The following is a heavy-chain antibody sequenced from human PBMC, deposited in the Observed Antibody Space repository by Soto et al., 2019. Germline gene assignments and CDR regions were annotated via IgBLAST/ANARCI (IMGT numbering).Heavy chain of an antibody. CDR2: MNPNSGNT. CDR1: GYPFTSYD. Sequence: GPSWKASCKASGYPFTSYDINWVRQATGQGLEWMGWMNPNSGNTGYAQKFQGRVTMTRNTSISTAYMELSSLRSEDAAVYYCAREKSGYYDYWGQGTLVTVSS. D-gene: IGHD3-3*01. V-gene: IGHV1-8*01. CDR3: AREKSGYYDY. J-gene: IGHJ4*02.